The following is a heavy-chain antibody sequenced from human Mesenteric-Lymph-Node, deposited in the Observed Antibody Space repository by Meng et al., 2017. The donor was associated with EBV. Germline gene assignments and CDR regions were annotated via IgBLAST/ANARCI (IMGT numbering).Heavy chain of an antibody. J-gene: IGHJ5*02. CDR3: ARENPARGNWFDP. CDR2: VYYSGST. Sequence: QVQLQQWGAGLVKPSETLSLTCAVHGVSLSGYYWSWIRQPPGKRLEWIGYVYYSGSTNYNPSLKSRVTISVDTSKNQFSLNLYSVTAADTAVYYCARENPARGNWFDPWGQGALVTVSS. D-gene: IGHD3-10*01. CDR1: GVSLSGYY. V-gene: IGHV4-34*11.